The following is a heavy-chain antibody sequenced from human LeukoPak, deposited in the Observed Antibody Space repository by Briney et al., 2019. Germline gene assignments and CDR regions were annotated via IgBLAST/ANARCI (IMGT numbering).Heavy chain of an antibody. Sequence: PGGSLTLSWAGYGFTFGYFYMVWNRQAPGKVREWVSYISSSGSTIYYADSGKGPFTIPRDNDKDSLYLQRHSLRAEATAVCYCAKDYTPYSLWFGDSWYFDYWGQGTLVTVSS. CDR3: AKDYTPYSLWFGDSWYFDY. V-gene: IGHV3-11*04. D-gene: IGHD3-10*01. CDR1: GFTFGYFY. CDR2: ISSSGSTI. J-gene: IGHJ4*02.